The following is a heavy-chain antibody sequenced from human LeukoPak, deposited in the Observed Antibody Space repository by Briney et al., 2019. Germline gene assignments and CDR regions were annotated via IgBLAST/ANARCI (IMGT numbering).Heavy chain of an antibody. J-gene: IGHJ1*01. Sequence: SVKVSCKASGGTFSSYAISWVRQAPGQGLEWMGGIIPIFGTANYAQKFQGRVTITADESTSTAYMELSSLRSEDTAAYYCARSGGECGGDCYSDFQHWGQGTLVTVSS. CDR1: GGTFSSYA. D-gene: IGHD2-21*02. V-gene: IGHV1-69*13. CDR2: IIPIFGTA. CDR3: ARSGGECGGDCYSDFQH.